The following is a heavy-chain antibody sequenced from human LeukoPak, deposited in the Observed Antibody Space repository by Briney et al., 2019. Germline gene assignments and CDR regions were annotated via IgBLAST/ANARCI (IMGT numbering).Heavy chain of an antibody. D-gene: IGHD3-22*01. CDR2: IYTGGST. CDR3: ARDSFDGSGYRPFDF. Sequence: SETLSLTCTVSGGSISSDHYYWNWIRQPAGKGLEWIGRIYTGGSTNYNPSLKSRVTISIDTSKKQFSLKLSSVTAAVTAVYYCARDSFDGSGYRPFDFWGQGTLVTVSS. CDR1: GGSISSDHYY. V-gene: IGHV4-61*02. J-gene: IGHJ4*02.